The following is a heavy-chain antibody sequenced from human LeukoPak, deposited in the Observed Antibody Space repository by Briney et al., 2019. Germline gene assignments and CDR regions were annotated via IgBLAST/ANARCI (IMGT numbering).Heavy chain of an antibody. CDR3: AKRPLSSCN. CDR1: GFTMRDNY. V-gene: IGHV3-66*01. D-gene: IGHD5/OR15-5a*01. Sequence: PGGSLRLSCAVSGFTMRDNYMTWVRQAPGKGLEWVSLIYSSGGTSYADSVKGRFTISKDNSKNTLYLQMNSLRAEDTAVYYCAKRPLSSCNWGLGTLVTVSS. CDR2: IYSSGGT. J-gene: IGHJ4*01.